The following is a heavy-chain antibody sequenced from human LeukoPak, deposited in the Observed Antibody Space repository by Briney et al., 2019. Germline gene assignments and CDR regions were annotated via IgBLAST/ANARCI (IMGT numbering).Heavy chain of an antibody. CDR2: TYYRSKWYN. CDR1: GDSVSSNSAA. V-gene: IGHV6-1*01. D-gene: IGHD6-19*01. J-gene: IGHJ4*02. CDR3: ARVGENSCWYFFDF. Sequence: SQTLSLTCAISGDSVSSNSAAWNWIRQSPSRGLEWLGRTYYRSKWYNDYALSLKSRITINPDTSKNQFSLQLNSVTPEDTAVYYCARVGENSCWYFFDFWGQGTLVTVSS.